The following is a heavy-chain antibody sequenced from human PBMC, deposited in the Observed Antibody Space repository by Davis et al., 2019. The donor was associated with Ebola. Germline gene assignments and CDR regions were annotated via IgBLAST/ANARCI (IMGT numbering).Heavy chain of an antibody. CDR1: GGSISSGGYY. J-gene: IGHJ6*02. Sequence: MPSETLSLTCTVSGGSISSGGYYWSWVRQHPGKGLEWIGYIYYSGNTYYNPSLKSRVTISVDTSKNQVSLKLTSVTAADTAVYYCARDGAYGERLGYYYYDVDVWGQGTTVTVSS. D-gene: IGHD4-17*01. CDR3: ARDGAYGERLGYYYYDVDV. CDR2: IYYSGNT. V-gene: IGHV4-30-4*01.